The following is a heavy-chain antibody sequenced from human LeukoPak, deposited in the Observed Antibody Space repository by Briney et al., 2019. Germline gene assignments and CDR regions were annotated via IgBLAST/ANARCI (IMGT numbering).Heavy chain of an antibody. D-gene: IGHD5-18*01. Sequence: PGGSLRLSCAASGFTFSNYNMNWVRQAPGKGLEWVSFISTSSSYIYYADSVKGRFTISRHNAKNSLYLQMNSLRAEDTAVYYCARGGYSYGCGGYWGQGTLVTVSS. V-gene: IGHV3-21*01. J-gene: IGHJ4*02. CDR1: GFTFSNYN. CDR3: ARGGYSYGCGGY. CDR2: ISTSSSYI.